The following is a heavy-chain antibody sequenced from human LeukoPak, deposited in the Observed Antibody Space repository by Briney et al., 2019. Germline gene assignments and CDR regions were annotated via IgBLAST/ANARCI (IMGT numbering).Heavy chain of an antibody. D-gene: IGHD3-10*01. Sequence: SETLSLTCTVSGGSISSSSYYWGWIRQPPGEGLEWIGSIYYSGSTYYNPSLKSRVTISVDTSKNQFSLKLSSVTAADTAVYYCARTSYVLLWFGQRHYYFDYWGQGTLVTVSS. CDR3: ARTSYVLLWFGQRHYYFDY. CDR2: IYYSGST. CDR1: GGSISSSSYY. J-gene: IGHJ4*02. V-gene: IGHV4-39*07.